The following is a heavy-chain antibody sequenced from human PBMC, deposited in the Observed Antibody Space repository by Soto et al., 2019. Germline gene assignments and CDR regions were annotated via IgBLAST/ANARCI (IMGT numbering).Heavy chain of an antibody. J-gene: IGHJ6*02. CDR1: GCTCSSYS. D-gene: IGHD3-16*01. Sequence: EVQRVESGGGLVKPGGFLRLSCSAAGCTCSSYSMNWVRQAPGKGLEWVSSIRSSSSYIYYADSVKGRFTISRDNAKNSLYLQMNSLRAEDTAVSFCASDFTYYYDYGMDVWGQGPTVTVSS. CDR3: ASDFTYYYDYGMDV. CDR2: IRSSSSYI. V-gene: IGHV3-21*01.